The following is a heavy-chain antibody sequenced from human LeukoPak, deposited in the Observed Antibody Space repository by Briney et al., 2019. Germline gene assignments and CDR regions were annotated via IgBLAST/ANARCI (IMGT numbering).Heavy chain of an antibody. CDR1: GYTFTGYY. CDR2: INPNTDVT. J-gene: IGHJ4*02. Sequence: GASVKVSCKASGYTFTGYYIHWVRQAPGQGLEWMGRINPNTDVTDYAQIFKGRVTMTRDTSISTAYMELSRLGSDDTAVYYCARSSPTYYFDSSGYYYGDYWGQGTLVTVSS. CDR3: ARSSPTYYFDSSGYYYGDY. V-gene: IGHV1-2*06. D-gene: IGHD3-22*01.